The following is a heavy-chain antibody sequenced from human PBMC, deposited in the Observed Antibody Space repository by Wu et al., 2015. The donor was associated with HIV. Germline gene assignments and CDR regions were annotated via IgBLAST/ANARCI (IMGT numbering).Heavy chain of an antibody. J-gene: IGHJ4*02. CDR1: GYTFTSYG. CDR2: IIPIFGTA. V-gene: IGHV1-69*13. D-gene: IGHD2-21*01. Sequence: QVQLVQSGAEVKKPGASVKVSCKASGYTFTSYGISWVRQAPGQGLEWMGGIIPIFGTAHYAQKFQDRVQARVTITSDESTSTANISLSSLRSDDTAVYYCAKSAYCGGDCYSRFDSWGQGTRVTVS. CDR3: AKSAYCGGDCYSRFDS.